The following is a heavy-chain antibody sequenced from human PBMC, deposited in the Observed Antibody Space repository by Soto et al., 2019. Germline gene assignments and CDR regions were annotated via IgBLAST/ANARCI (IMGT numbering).Heavy chain of an antibody. D-gene: IGHD5-18*01. J-gene: IGHJ4*02. V-gene: IGHV4-59*01. Sequence: PSETLSLACTVSGGPISGYYWSWIRQPPGKGLEWIGYIYYSGSTNYNPTLKSRVTISGDTSKNQFSLKLSSVTAADTAVYYCARVPPGRKIWLQQYYFDYWGQGTLVTVSS. CDR1: GGPISGYY. CDR2: IYYSGST. CDR3: ARVPPGRKIWLQQYYFDY.